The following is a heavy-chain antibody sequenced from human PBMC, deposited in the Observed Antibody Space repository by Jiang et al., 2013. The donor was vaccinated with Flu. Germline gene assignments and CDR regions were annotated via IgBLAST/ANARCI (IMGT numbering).Heavy chain of an antibody. J-gene: IGHJ4*02. D-gene: IGHD3-10*01. V-gene: IGHV1-8*01. CDR2: MNPNSGNT. Sequence: LEWMGWMNPNSGNTGYAQKFQGRVTMTRNTSISTAYMELSSLRSEDTAVYYCARAPSHRSGSRYAGSYYFDYWGQGTLVTVSS. CDR3: ARAPSHRSGSRYAGSYYFDY.